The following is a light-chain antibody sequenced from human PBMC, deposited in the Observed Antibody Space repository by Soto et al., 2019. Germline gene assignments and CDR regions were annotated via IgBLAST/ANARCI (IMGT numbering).Light chain of an antibody. Sequence: QSVLTQPASVSGSPGQSITISCTGTSSDVGGYNYVSWYQQHPGKAPKLMIYDVSNRPSGVSNRFSGSKSGNTASLTISGLQAEDEADYYCSSYISSSTLVVFGGGTKLTV. CDR3: SSYISSSTLVV. V-gene: IGLV2-14*01. J-gene: IGLJ2*01. CDR1: SSDVGGYNY. CDR2: DVS.